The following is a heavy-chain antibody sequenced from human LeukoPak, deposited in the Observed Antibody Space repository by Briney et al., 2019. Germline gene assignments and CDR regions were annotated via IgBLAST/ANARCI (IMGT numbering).Heavy chain of an antibody. CDR2: ISWNSGTI. J-gene: IGHJ3*02. V-gene: IGHV3-9*01. D-gene: IGHD3-10*01. CDR1: GFTFDDYA. CDR3: AKDISTIGSGLLSAFDI. Sequence: GRSLRLSCAASGFTFDDYAMHWVWQAPGKGLEWVSRISWNSGTIGYADSVKGRFTISRDNAKNSLYLQMNSLRPEDTALYYCAKDISTIGSGLLSAFDIWGQGTMVTVSS.